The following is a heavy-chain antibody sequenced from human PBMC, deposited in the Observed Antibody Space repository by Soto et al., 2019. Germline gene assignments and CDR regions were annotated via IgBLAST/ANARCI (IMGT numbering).Heavy chain of an antibody. Sequence: SGKVSCKASGYTFTSYGISWVREAPVQGLEWMGWISAYNGNTNYSQKLQGRVTMTTDTSTSTAYMELRSLRSDDTAVYYCARDRGYYGSGSYEYWAQGTLVTVPS. CDR2: ISAYNGNT. CDR1: GYTFTSYG. V-gene: IGHV1-18*04. CDR3: ARDRGYYGSGSYEY. J-gene: IGHJ4*02. D-gene: IGHD3-10*01.